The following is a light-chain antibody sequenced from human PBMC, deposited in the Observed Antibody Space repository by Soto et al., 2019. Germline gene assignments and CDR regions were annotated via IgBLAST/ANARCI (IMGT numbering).Light chain of an antibody. V-gene: IGLV4-69*01. Sequence: QLVLTQSPSASASLGASVKLTCTLSGGHSTYAIAWHQQQPEKGPRYLMKLNSDGSHSKGDGIPDRFSGFSSGAERYLTISSLQSEDEADYYCQTWGTGIVVFRGGTKLTVL. CDR2: LNSDGSH. CDR3: QTWGTGIVV. CDR1: GGHSTYA. J-gene: IGLJ2*01.